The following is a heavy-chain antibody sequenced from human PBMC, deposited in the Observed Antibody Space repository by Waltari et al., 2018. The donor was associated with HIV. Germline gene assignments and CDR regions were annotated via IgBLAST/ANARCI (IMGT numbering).Heavy chain of an antibody. J-gene: IGHJ5*02. V-gene: IGHV3-23*01. D-gene: IGHD6-19*01. CDR1: GFTFSNYA. Sequence: EVLLSESGGGLVQPGGSLRLSCAASGFTFSNYAMTWVRQAPEKWLEWLSSISGSGGSTSYADSVKGRFTIFRDNSQNLLNLQMNSLRAEDTAVYYCAKDISGWYAGRFDPWGQGTLVTVSS. CDR3: AKDISGWYAGRFDP. CDR2: ISGSGGST.